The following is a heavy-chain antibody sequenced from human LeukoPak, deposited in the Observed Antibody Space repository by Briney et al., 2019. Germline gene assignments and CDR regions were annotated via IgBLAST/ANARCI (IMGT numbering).Heavy chain of an antibody. J-gene: IGHJ4*02. D-gene: IGHD3-22*01. CDR2: IYFSGST. Sequence: SETLSLTCTVSGGSISNYYWSWIRQPPGKGLEWIGYIYFSGSTNYNPSLKSRVTISVDTSKNQFSLKLSSVTAADTAVYYCARGGTYYYDSSGYLTAFFDYWGQGTLVTVSS. V-gene: IGHV4-59*12. CDR3: ARGGTYYYDSSGYLTAFFDY. CDR1: GGSISNYY.